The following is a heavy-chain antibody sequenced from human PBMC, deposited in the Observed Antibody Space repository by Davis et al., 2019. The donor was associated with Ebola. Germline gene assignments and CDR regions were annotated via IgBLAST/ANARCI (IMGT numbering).Heavy chain of an antibody. CDR3: ARVPKYYYDSSGYYPGANWFDP. J-gene: IGHJ5*02. D-gene: IGHD3-22*01. CDR1: GGSIRSSNW. Sequence: SETLSLTCAVSGGSIRSSNWWSWVRQPPGKGLEWIGEIYHSGSTNYTPSLKSRVTISVDKSKNQFSLKLSSVTAADTAVYYCARVPKYYYDSSGYYPGANWFDPWGQGTLVTVSS. V-gene: IGHV4-4*02. CDR2: IYHSGST.